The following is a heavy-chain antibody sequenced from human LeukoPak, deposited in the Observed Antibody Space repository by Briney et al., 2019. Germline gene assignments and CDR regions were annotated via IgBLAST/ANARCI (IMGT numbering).Heavy chain of an antibody. V-gene: IGHV3-21*01. CDR3: ARANDNTV. CDR2: ISSGSSYI. D-gene: IGHD3-9*01. J-gene: IGHJ4*02. CDR1: GFTFSSYS. Sequence: GGSLRLSCAASGFTFSSYSMNWVRQAPGKGLEWVSPISSGSSYIYYADSVKGRFTISRDNAKNSLYLQMDSLRAEDTAVYYCARANDNTVWGQGTLVPVSS.